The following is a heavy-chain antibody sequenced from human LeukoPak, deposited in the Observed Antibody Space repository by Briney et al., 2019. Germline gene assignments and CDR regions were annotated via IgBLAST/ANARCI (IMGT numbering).Heavy chain of an antibody. Sequence: GRSLRLSCAASGFTFSSYAMHWVRQAPGKGLEWVAVISYDGSNKYYADSVKGRFTISRDDSKNTLFLQMSSLRVEDTAVYYCARFRSGWYMDYWGQGTLVTVSS. J-gene: IGHJ4*02. D-gene: IGHD6-19*01. CDR1: GFTFSSYA. CDR3: ARFRSGWYMDY. CDR2: ISYDGSNK. V-gene: IGHV3-30-3*01.